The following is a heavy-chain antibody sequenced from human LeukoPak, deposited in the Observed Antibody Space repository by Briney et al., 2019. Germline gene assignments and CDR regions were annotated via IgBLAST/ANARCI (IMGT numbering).Heavy chain of an antibody. CDR1: GFTFSSYS. Sequence: GGSLRLSCAASGFTFSSYSMNWVRQAPGKGLEGISYISSSSTTIYYADSVKGRFTISRDDAKNSLYLQMNSLRDEDTAVYYCAREVSFRDYYDSSGYNYWGQGTLVTVSS. CDR3: AREVSFRDYYDSSGYNY. D-gene: IGHD3-22*01. CDR2: ISSSSTTI. J-gene: IGHJ4*02. V-gene: IGHV3-48*02.